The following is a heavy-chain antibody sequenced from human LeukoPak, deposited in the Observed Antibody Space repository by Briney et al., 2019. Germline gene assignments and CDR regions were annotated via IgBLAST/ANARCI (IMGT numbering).Heavy chain of an antibody. J-gene: IGHJ4*02. Sequence: GGSLRLSCAASGFTFSSYWMSWVRQAPGKGLEWVSVIYSGGSTYYADSVKGRFTISRDNSKNTLYLQMNSLRAEDTAVYYCARGRLLEWLFFDYWGQGTLVTVSS. CDR3: ARGRLLEWLFFDY. V-gene: IGHV3-53*01. D-gene: IGHD3-3*01. CDR2: IYSGGST. CDR1: GFTFSSYW.